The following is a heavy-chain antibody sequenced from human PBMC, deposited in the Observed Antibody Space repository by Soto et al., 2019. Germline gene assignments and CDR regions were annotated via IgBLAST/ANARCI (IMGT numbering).Heavy chain of an antibody. J-gene: IGHJ5*02. D-gene: IGHD5-12*01. V-gene: IGHV1-69*01. CDR1: GGTFSSYA. CDR2: IIPIFGTA. CDR3: ARDDSTAMATIYPLIS. Sequence: QVQLVQSGAEVQKPGSSVKVSCKASGGTFSSYAISWVRQAPGQGLEWMGGIIPIFGTANYAQKVQGRVTITADESTSTAYMELSSLRSEDTAVYYGARDDSTAMATIYPLISWGQGTLVTVSS.